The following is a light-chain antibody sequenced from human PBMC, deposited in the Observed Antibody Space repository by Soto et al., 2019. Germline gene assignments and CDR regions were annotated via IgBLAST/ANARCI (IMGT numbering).Light chain of an antibody. V-gene: IGKV1-5*01. CDR2: DAS. CDR3: QQYNRRRT. J-gene: IGKJ1*01. Sequence: DMQMTQSPSTLSASVGDRVTITCRASQDMNNWLAWYQQKPGNDPKFLIYDASSLQSGVSSRFSGSGSGREFTLTISSMQPDDFGTYYCQQYNRRRTFGQGTKVEIK. CDR1: QDMNNW.